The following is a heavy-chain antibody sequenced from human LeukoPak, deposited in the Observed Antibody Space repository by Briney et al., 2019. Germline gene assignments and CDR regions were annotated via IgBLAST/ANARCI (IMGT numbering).Heavy chain of an antibody. CDR2: INPSGGGT. D-gene: IGHD2-15*01. V-gene: IGHV1-46*01. J-gene: IGHJ3*02. CDR1: EYTFTSYH. Sequence: ASVKVSCKASEYTFTSYHMHWVRQAPGQGLDLMGRINPSGGGTSHAQKFQDRVTMTRDTSTSTVYMELSSLRYEDTAVYYCAREGGFGRKGASDIWGQVTMVTVSS. CDR3: AREGGFGRKGASDI.